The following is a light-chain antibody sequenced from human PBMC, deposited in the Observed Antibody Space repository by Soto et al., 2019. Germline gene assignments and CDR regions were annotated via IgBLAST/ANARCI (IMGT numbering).Light chain of an antibody. CDR2: DAS. J-gene: IGKJ4*01. CDR1: QSVSGY. CDR3: QQRSNWPYLT. Sequence: EIVLTQSPDTLSLSPGERATLSRRASQSVSGYLGWYQQKPGQAPRLLIYDASNRAYGVPARFRGSGSGTNFTLTIASLEPEDFAVYYCQQRSNWPYLTFGGGTRV. V-gene: IGKV3-11*01.